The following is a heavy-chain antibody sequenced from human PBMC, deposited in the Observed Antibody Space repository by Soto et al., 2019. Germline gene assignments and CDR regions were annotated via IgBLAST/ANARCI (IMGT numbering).Heavy chain of an antibody. D-gene: IGHD2-2*01. J-gene: IGHJ6*02. V-gene: IGHV5-51*01. Sequence: GESLKISCKGSEYSFTNYWIGWVRQMPGKGLEWMGIIYPGDSDTRYSPSFEGQVTISADRSISTAYLQWSSLKASDTAMYYCARSLVVPASNYYYGMDVWGQGTTVTVSS. CDR3: ARSLVVPASNYYYGMDV. CDR1: EYSFTNYW. CDR2: IYPGDSDT.